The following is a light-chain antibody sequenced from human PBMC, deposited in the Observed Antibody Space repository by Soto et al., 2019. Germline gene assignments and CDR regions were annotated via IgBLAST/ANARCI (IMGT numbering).Light chain of an antibody. CDR2: AAS. CDR1: QDISNY. J-gene: IGKJ4*01. V-gene: IGKV1-39*01. Sequence: DIQMTQSPSSLSASVGDRVTITCQASQDISNYLNWYQQKPGKAPNLLISAASTLQSGVPSRFSGSGSGTDFTLTINSLQPEDFATYYCQQSYTSPLTFGGGTKVDIK. CDR3: QQSYTSPLT.